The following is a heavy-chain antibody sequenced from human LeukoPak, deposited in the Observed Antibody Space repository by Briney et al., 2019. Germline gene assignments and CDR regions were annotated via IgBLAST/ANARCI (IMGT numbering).Heavy chain of an antibody. CDR1: GFTFSSYW. CDR2: INTDGSTI. Sequence: GGSLRLSCEASGFTFSSYWMHWVRQAPGKGLVWVSRINTDGSTINYVDSVKGRFTISRDNANNTLYLQMNSLRAEDTAVYYCARVYSSSSATYFDYWGQGTLVTVSS. D-gene: IGHD6-6*01. J-gene: IGHJ4*02. CDR3: ARVYSSSSATYFDY. V-gene: IGHV3-74*01.